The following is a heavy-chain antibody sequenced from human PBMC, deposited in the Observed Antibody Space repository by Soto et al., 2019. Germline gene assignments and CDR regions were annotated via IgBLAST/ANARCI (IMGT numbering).Heavy chain of an antibody. CDR3: GRGFSACKGSPSDF. V-gene: IGHV3-23*01. D-gene: IGHD2-15*01. J-gene: IGHJ4*02. Sequence: GGSLRLSCAASGFTFSSFALSWVRQAPGQGLDWVSAISGSGGSTYSADSVKGRFTISRDNSKNTLYLQMSSLRAEDTAVYYCGRGFSACKGSPSDFWGQGSLVTVSS. CDR2: ISGSGGST. CDR1: GFTFSSFA.